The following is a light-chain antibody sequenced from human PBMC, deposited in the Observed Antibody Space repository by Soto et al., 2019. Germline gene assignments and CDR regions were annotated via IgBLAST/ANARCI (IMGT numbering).Light chain of an antibody. Sequence: DIQMTQSPSTLSASVGDRVTITCRASQSMNDWLAWYQQKPGKAPKVLIYDASSLQSGVPSRFSGSGSGTESTLTIDSLQPDDVANYYCLRYNAFSQTFGQGTKVEI. V-gene: IGKV1-5*01. CDR2: DAS. CDR3: LRYNAFSQT. CDR1: QSMNDW. J-gene: IGKJ1*01.